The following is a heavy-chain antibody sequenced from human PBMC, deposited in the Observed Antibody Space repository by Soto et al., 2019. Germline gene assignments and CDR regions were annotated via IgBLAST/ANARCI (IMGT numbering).Heavy chain of an antibody. V-gene: IGHV3-23*01. CDR2: ISGSGGST. CDR1: GFTFSSYA. D-gene: IGHD3-10*01. CDR3: ASLKGSYYYYGMDV. Sequence: GGSLRLSCAASGFTFSSYAMSWVRQAPGKGLEWVSAISGSGGSTYYADSVKGRFTISRDNSKNTLYLQMNSLRAEDTAVYYCASLKGSYYYYGMDVWGQGTTVTVSS. J-gene: IGHJ6*02.